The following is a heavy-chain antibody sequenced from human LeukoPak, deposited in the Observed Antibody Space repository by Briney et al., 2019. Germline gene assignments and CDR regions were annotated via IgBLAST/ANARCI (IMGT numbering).Heavy chain of an antibody. J-gene: IGHJ4*02. D-gene: IGHD3-3*01. CDR3: ARALLRGPFDY. Sequence: PGGSLRLSCAASGFTFSSYAMHRVRQAPGKGLEWVAVISYDGSNKYYADSVKGRFTISRDNSKNTLYLQMNSLRAEDTAVYYCARALLRGPFDYWGQGTLVTVSS. CDR1: GFTFSSYA. CDR2: ISYDGSNK. V-gene: IGHV3-30-3*01.